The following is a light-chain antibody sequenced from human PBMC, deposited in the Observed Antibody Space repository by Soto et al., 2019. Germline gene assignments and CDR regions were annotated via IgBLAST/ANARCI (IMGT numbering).Light chain of an antibody. CDR3: QQYNSYSWT. Sequence: EIQVTQSASTLPASVACRVTTXLRASQTISSWLAWYQQKPGKAPKLLIYDASTLESGVPSRFSGSRSGTEFTLTISSLQPDDFAAYYCQQYNSYSWTFGQGTKVDIK. CDR2: DAS. V-gene: IGKV1-5*01. J-gene: IGKJ1*01. CDR1: QTISSW.